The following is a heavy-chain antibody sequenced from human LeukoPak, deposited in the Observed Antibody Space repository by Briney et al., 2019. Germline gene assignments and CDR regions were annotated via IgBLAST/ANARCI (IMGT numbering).Heavy chain of an antibody. CDR3: ARVGYCSSTSCYAPSGVAFDI. D-gene: IGHD2-2*01. CDR2: ITIKTDGGIT. J-gene: IGHJ3*02. V-gene: IGHV3-15*01. CDR1: GFTVSTAW. Sequence: TPGGCLRLSCAPFGFTVSTAWISWGRQAPGKGLEWVVRITIKTDGGITDYGAPVKGRFPTSRDDSEKTLYLQMNSLKTEDTAVYYCARVGYCSSTSCYAPSGVAFDIWGQGTMVTVSS.